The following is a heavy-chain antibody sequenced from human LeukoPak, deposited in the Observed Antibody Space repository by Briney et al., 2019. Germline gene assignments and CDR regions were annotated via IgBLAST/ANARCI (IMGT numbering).Heavy chain of an antibody. CDR1: GYFFTSYW. J-gene: IGHJ4*02. CDR2: IYPGDSDT. D-gene: IGHD5-12*01. Sequence: GEALEISWKGSGYFFTSYWIGWVRQLPGKGLEWMGIIYPGDSDTRYSPSFRGQVTISADKSISTAYLQWSSLKASDTAMYYCARRGYSGYDLDYWGQGTLVTVSS. V-gene: IGHV5-51*01. CDR3: ARRGYSGYDLDY.